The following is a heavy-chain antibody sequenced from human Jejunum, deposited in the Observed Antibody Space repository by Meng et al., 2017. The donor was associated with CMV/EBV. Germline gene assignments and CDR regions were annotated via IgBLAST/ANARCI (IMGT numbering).Heavy chain of an antibody. CDR2: IYYGGST. Sequence: QVHLQESGPELVKPSDTLSLPCAVSGYSVGSDNWWGWIRQPPGKGLEWIGYIYYGGSTYYNPSLKSRVTMSLDTSKNQFSLKLSSVTAVDTAVYFCARKRPGVGHFDYWGQGTLVTVSS. CDR3: ARKRPGVGHFDY. V-gene: IGHV4-28*01. CDR1: GYSVGSDNW. D-gene: IGHD3-10*01. J-gene: IGHJ4*02.